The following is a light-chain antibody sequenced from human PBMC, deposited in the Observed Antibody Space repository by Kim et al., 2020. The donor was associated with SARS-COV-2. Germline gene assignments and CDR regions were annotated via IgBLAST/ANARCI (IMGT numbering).Light chain of an antibody. CDR1: QSVSSSY. Sequence: EIVLTQSPGTLSLSPGERATLSCRASQSVSSSYLAWYQQKPGQARRLLIYGASSRATGIPDRFSGSGSGTDFTLTISRLEPEDFAVYYCQQYETFGQGTKVDIK. V-gene: IGKV3-20*01. CDR2: GAS. CDR3: QQYET. J-gene: IGKJ1*01.